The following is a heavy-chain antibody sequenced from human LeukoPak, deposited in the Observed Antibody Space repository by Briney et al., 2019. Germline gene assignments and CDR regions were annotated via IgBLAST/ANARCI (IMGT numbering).Heavy chain of an antibody. Sequence: SETLSLTCTVSGASISSGGYFWSWIRQRPGTGLERIGYIFNSGSTHYSPSLKSRLIISLDTSKDQFSLKLTSVTAADTAVYYCARDRGPRYSMDVWGQGTTVTVSS. CDR3: ARDRGPRYSMDV. J-gene: IGHJ6*02. CDR1: GASISSGGYF. CDR2: IFNSGST. D-gene: IGHD5-24*01. V-gene: IGHV4-31*03.